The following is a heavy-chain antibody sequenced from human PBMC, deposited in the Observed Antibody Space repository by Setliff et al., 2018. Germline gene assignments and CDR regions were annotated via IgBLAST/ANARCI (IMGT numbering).Heavy chain of an antibody. Sequence: RLSCSASGFTFSSYAMHWVRQAPGKGLEYVSAISSNGGSTYYADSVKGRFTISRDNSKNTLYLQMSSLRAEDTAVYYCVKFGMGRYYNFWSGRNYYYYYYMDVWGKGTTVTVSS. CDR2: ISSNGGST. CDR3: VKFGMGRYYNFWSGRNYYYYYYMDV. D-gene: IGHD3-3*01. V-gene: IGHV3-64D*09. CDR1: GFTFSSYA. J-gene: IGHJ6*03.